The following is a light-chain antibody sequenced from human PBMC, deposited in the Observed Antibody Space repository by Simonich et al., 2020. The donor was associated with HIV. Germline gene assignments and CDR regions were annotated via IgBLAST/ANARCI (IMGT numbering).Light chain of an antibody. J-gene: IGKJ1*01. CDR2: GAS. CDR3: QQYNNWPPWT. Sequence: EILLTQSPATLSLSPGERATLSCRASQSVSSYLAWYQQKPGQAPRLLIYGASTRATGIPARFSGSGSGTEFTLTISSLQSEDFAVYYCQQYNNWPPWTFGQGTKVEIK. CDR1: QSVSSY. V-gene: IGKV3-15*01.